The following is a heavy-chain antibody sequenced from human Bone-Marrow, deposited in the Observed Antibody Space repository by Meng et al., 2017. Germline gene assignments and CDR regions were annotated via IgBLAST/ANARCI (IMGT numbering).Heavy chain of an antibody. Sequence: SCAGSGFTFSHYAMSWVRQAPGKGPEWVSAISGSGGGTYYADSVKGRFSISRDNSKNTLYMQMNSLRVEDTAIYYCAKGIVGATSFDNWGQGTLVTVSS. CDR2: ISGSGGGT. CDR3: AKGIVGATSFDN. D-gene: IGHD1-26*01. V-gene: IGHV3-23*01. CDR1: GFTFSHYA. J-gene: IGHJ4*02.